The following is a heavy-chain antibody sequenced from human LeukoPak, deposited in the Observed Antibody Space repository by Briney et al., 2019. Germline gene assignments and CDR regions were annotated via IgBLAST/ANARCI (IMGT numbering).Heavy chain of an antibody. Sequence: GGSLRHSCAASGFTFTNALMNWVRQAPGKGLEWVGRIKSKTDGGTTDYAAPVKGRFTISRDDSKNTLPLQMNSLKTEDTAVYYCTTCKLRMVVTALDYWGPGTQVTVSS. CDR1: GFTFTNAL. CDR2: IKSKTDGGTT. CDR3: TTCKLRMVVTALDY. J-gene: IGHJ4*02. D-gene: IGHD2-21*02. V-gene: IGHV3-15*05.